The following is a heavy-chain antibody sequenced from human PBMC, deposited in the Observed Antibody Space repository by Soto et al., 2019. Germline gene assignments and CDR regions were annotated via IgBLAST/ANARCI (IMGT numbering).Heavy chain of an antibody. J-gene: IGHJ4*02. V-gene: IGHV4-59*12. CDR1: GDSISSYY. D-gene: IGHD6-13*01. Sequence: SETLSLTCTVSGDSISSYYWSWIRQPPGKGLEWIGYIYYSGSTNYNPSLKSRVTISVDTSKNQFSLKLTSVTAADTAVYYCARDLPLRQQLVPAIWGQGTLVTVSS. CDR2: IYYSGST. CDR3: ARDLPLRQQLVPAI.